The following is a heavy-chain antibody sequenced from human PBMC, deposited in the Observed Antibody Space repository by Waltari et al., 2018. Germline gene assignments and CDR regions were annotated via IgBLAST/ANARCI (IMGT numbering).Heavy chain of an antibody. Sequence: EVQLVESGGGLVQPGRSLRLSCTGSGFSFGDYAMRWVRQAPGKGLEWVVFIRPKAYGGTTEHAASVKGRFIISRDDSKSIAYLQMNSLKTEDTAVYYCTKDFRAAFDIWGQGTMVTVSS. CDR3: TKDFRAAFDI. V-gene: IGHV3-49*04. CDR1: GFSFGDYA. D-gene: IGHD3-10*01. CDR2: IRPKAYGGTT. J-gene: IGHJ3*02.